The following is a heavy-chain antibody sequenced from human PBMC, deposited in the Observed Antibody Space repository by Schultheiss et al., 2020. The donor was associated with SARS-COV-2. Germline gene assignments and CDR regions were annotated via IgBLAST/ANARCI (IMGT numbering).Heavy chain of an antibody. CDR2: ISSSGSTI. J-gene: IGHJ5*02. CDR1: GFTFSSYS. D-gene: IGHD2-2*02. Sequence: GGSLRLSCAASGFTFSSYSMNWVRQAPGKGLEWVSYISSSGSTIYYADSVKGRFTISRDNAKNSLYLQMNSLRAEDTAVYYCARGGYCSSTSCYTDFDPWGQGTLVTVSS. V-gene: IGHV3-48*04. CDR3: ARGGYCSSTSCYTDFDP.